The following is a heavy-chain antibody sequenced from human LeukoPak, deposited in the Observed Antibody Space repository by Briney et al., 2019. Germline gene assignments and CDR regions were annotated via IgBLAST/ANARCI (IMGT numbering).Heavy chain of an antibody. Sequence: ASVKVSCKASGYTFTSYGISWVRQAPGQGVEWMGWISAYNGNTNYAQKLQGRVTMTTDTSTSTAYMELRSLRSDDTAVYYCARNSIVVVPAAENQGWFDPWGQGTLVTVSS. V-gene: IGHV1-18*01. CDR2: ISAYNGNT. J-gene: IGHJ5*02. CDR3: ARNSIVVVPAAENQGWFDP. CDR1: GYTFTSYG. D-gene: IGHD2-2*01.